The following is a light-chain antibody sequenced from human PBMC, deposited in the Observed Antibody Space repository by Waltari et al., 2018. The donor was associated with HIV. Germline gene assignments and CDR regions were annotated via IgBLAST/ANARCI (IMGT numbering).Light chain of an antibody. J-gene: IGLJ2*01. CDR2: DNN. V-gene: IGLV1-51*01. CDR3: GTWDSSLSAGL. CDR1: SSNIGINY. Sequence: QSVLTQPPSVSAAPGQKVTISCSGSSSNIGINYVSWSQQLPGTAPKLLIYDNNKRPSGIPDRFSGSKSGTSATLGITGLQTGDEAEYYCGTWDSSLSAGLFGGGTKLTVL.